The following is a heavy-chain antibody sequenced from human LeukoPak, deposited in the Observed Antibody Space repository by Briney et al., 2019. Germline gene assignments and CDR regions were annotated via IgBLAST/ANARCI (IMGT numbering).Heavy chain of an antibody. CDR3: AREGKSSSGWYPLPDY. Sequence: SAKVSCKASGGTFSSYTISWVRQAPGQGLEWMGRIIPILGIANYAQKFQGRVTITADKSTSTAYMELSSLRSEDTAVYYCAREGKSSSGWYPLPDYCGQGTLVTVSS. CDR2: IIPILGIA. V-gene: IGHV1-69*04. D-gene: IGHD6-19*01. J-gene: IGHJ4*02. CDR1: GGTFSSYT.